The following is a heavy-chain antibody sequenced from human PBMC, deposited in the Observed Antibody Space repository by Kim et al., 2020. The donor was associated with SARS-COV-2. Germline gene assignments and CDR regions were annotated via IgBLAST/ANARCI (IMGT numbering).Heavy chain of an antibody. V-gene: IGHV3-21*01. CDR2: ISSSSSYI. CDR3: ASLFGGFGELLGDAFDI. Sequence: GWSLRLSCAASGFTFSSYSMNWVRQAPGKGLEWVSSISSSSSYIYYADSVKGRFTISRDNAKNSLYLQMNSLRAEDTAVYYCASLFGGFGELLGDAFDIWGQGTMVTVSS. D-gene: IGHD3-10*01. CDR1: GFTFSSYS. J-gene: IGHJ3*02.